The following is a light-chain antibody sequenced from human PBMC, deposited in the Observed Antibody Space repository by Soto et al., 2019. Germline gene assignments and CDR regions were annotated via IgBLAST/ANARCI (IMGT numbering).Light chain of an antibody. J-gene: IGLJ2*01. CDR1: SSDVGAYNY. CDR3: SSYTFSSTLVV. V-gene: IGLV2-14*03. CDR2: DVT. Sequence: QSALTQPASVSGSPGQSITISCTGTSSDVGAYNYVSWYQQHPGKAPKLIIYDVTKRPSGVSNRFSGSKSGNTASLTISGLQAEDEADYYCSSYTFSSTLVVFGGGTQLTVL.